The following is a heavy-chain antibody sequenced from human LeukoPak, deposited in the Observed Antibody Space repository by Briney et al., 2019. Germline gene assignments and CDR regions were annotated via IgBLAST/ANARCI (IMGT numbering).Heavy chain of an antibody. J-gene: IGHJ5*02. CDR1: GGSISSYY. Sequence: PSETLSLTCTVSGGSISSYYWSWIRQPPGKGLEWIGYIYTSGSTNYNPSLKSRVTISVDTSKNQFSLKLSSVTAADTAVYYCVILQDHNWFDPWGQGTLVTVSS. CDR3: VILQDHNWFDP. D-gene: IGHD2-15*01. CDR2: IYTSGST. V-gene: IGHV4-4*09.